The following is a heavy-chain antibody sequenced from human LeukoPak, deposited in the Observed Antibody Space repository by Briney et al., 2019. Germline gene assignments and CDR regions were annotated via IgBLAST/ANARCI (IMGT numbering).Heavy chain of an antibody. CDR1: GFTFSSYA. J-gene: IGHJ6*03. V-gene: IGHV3-23*01. D-gene: IGHD6-13*01. Sequence: GGSLRLSCAASGFTFSSYAMSWVRQAPGKGLEWVSAISGSGGCTYYADSVKGRFTISRDNSKNTLYLQMNSLRAEDTAVYYCTSPGYSSSWYGFKIEGYYYYYMDVWGKGTTVTVS. CDR3: TSPGYSSSWYGFKIEGYYYYYMDV. CDR2: ISGSGGCT.